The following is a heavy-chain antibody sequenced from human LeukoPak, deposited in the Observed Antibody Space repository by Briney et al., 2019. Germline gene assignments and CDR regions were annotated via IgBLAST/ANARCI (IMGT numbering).Heavy chain of an antibody. V-gene: IGHV3-11*04. CDR2: ISSTGSTI. CDR3: ARDAGYSSGWYDY. J-gene: IGHJ4*02. D-gene: IGHD6-19*01. CDR1: GFTFSDYY. Sequence: GGSLRLSCAASGFTFSDYYMRWIRQAPGKGLEGVAYISSTGSTIYSTDSVKGRFTISRDNAKNSLYLQMNSLRAEDTAVYYCARDAGYSSGWYDYWGQGTLVTVSS.